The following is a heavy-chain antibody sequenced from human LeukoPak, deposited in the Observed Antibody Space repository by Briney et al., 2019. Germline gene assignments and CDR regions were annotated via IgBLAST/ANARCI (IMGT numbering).Heavy chain of an antibody. V-gene: IGHV3-23*01. CDR3: ATRFGSGSYTLRMDV. CDR1: GFMFSYYV. D-gene: IGHD3-10*01. J-gene: IGHJ6*04. CDR2: ITASGDST. Sequence: PGGSLRLSCAASGFMFSYYVMSWVRQAPGKGLEWVSAITASGDSTYYADSVKGRFTISRDNAMDTLYLQMNNLRAEDTAVYYCATRFGSGSYTLRMDVWGKGTTVTITS.